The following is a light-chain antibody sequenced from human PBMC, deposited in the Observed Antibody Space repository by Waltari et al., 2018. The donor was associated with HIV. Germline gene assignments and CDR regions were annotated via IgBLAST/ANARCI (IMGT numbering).Light chain of an antibody. CDR1: SSNIGSNT. CDR2: RTN. CDR3: SAWDDSLNGVV. Sequence: QSVLTQPPSASGAPGQWVTISCSGSSSNIGSNTVNWYQHLPGTAPKPLSYRTNQRPSGVPDRFSGSKSGTSASLSITGLQSEVEADYYCSAWDDSLNGVVFGGGTKVTVL. J-gene: IGLJ2*01. V-gene: IGLV1-44*01.